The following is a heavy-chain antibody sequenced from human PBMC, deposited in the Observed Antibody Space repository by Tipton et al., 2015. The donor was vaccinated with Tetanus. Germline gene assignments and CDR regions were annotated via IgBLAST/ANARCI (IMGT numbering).Heavy chain of an antibody. V-gene: IGHV4-30-4*01. CDR2: VYSTATT. D-gene: IGHD4-17*01. CDR1: GDSISRSRYF. J-gene: IGHJ4*02. Sequence: TLSLTCTVSGDSISRSRYFWNWIRQRPGEGPEWIGYVYSTATTYYNPSLKSRVTISVDTSKNQSSLKLTSVTAADTAVYYCARGEAYGDYPAMYFFDNWGQGTLLTVSS. CDR3: ARGEAYGDYPAMYFFDN.